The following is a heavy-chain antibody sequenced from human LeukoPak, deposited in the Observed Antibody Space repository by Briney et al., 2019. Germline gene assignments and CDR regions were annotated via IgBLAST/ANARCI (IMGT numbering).Heavy chain of an antibody. CDR2: ISGSGGST. J-gene: IGHJ4*02. CDR3: AKVAAGLFDY. CDR1: RFTFSSYA. Sequence: PGGSLRLSXAAFRFTFSSYAMSWVRQAPGKGLEWVSAISGSGGSTYYADSVKGRFTISRDNSKNTLYLQMNSLRAEDTAVYYCAKVAAGLFDYWGQGTLVTVSS. V-gene: IGHV3-23*01.